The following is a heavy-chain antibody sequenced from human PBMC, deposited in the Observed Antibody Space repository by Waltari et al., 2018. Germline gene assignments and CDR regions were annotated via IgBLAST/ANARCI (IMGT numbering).Heavy chain of an antibody. CDR2: IYTRGST. CDR1: GGSLSSYY. D-gene: IGHD3-3*01. J-gene: IGHJ2*01. V-gene: IGHV4-4*07. CDR3: ASISRRPHTIFGGNWYFDL. Sequence: QVQLQESGPGLVKPSETLSLTCTVSGGSLSSYYCSWIRQPAGKGLEWIGRIYTRGSTNYNPALKSRVTMSVDTSKNQFSLKLSSVTAAVTAVYYCASISRRPHTIFGGNWYFDLWGRGTLVTVSS.